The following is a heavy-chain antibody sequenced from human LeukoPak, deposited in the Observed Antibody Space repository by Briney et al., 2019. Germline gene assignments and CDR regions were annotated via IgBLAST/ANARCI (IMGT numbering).Heavy chain of an antibody. V-gene: IGHV5-51*01. Sequence: GESLKISCKGSGYSFTSYWIGWVRQMPGKGLEWMGIIYPGDSDTRYSPSFQGQVTISADKSISTAYMELSSLRSEDTAVYYCAALLGYYYDSSGLPIDPWGQGTLVTVSS. CDR1: GYSFTSYW. J-gene: IGHJ5*02. CDR2: IYPGDSDT. CDR3: AALLGYYYDSSGLPIDP. D-gene: IGHD3-22*01.